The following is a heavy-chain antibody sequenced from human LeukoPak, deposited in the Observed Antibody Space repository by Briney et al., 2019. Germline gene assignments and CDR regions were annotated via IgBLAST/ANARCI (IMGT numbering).Heavy chain of an antibody. J-gene: IGHJ6*02. CDR1: GYTFTSYD. V-gene: IGHV1-8*01. Sequence: ASVKVSCKASGYTFTSYDINRVRQATGQGLGWMGWMNPNSGNTGYAQKFQGRVTMTRNTSISTAYMELSSLRSEDTAVYYCARPSQASSSNTNYYYYGMDVWGQGTTVTVSS. D-gene: IGHD6-6*01. CDR3: ARPSQASSSNTNYYYYGMDV. CDR2: MNPNSGNT.